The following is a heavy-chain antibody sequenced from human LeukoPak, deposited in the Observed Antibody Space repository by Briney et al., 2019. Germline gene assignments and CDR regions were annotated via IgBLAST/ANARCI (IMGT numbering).Heavy chain of an antibody. Sequence: GGSLRLSCAASGFTISSYSMNWVRQAPGKGLEWPSYIDSETYGNTIYYPHTVKGRFTISRDNAKNSLYLQMNSLRAEDTAVYYCARDPGGYCSGGSCYSELPDYWGQGTLVTVSS. V-gene: IGHV3-48*01. J-gene: IGHJ4*02. CDR3: ARDPGGYCSGGSCYSELPDY. D-gene: IGHD2-15*01. CDR2: IDSETYGNTI. CDR1: GFTISSYS.